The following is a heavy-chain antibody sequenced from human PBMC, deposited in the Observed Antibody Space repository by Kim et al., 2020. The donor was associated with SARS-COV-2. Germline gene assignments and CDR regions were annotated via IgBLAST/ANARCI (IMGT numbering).Heavy chain of an antibody. CDR2: IYYSGST. D-gene: IGHD3-10*01. CDR1: GGSISSSSYY. V-gene: IGHV4-39*07. Sequence: SETLSLTCTVSGGSISSSSYYWGWIRQPPGKGLEWIGSIYYSGSTYYNPSLKSRVTISVDTSKNQFSLKLSSVTAADTAVYYCARVRPGGLLWRQGRVTAFDIWGQGTMVTVSS. CDR3: ARVRPGGLLWRQGRVTAFDI. J-gene: IGHJ3*02.